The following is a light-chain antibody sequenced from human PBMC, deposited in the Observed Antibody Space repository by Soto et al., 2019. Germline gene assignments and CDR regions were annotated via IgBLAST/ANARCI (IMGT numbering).Light chain of an antibody. CDR1: QGIRNY. CDR2: ATS. V-gene: IGKV1-17*01. J-gene: IGKJ2*01. CDR3: LPHNSYPYT. Sequence: DIQMTQSPFSLSASVGDRVTITCRASQGIRNYLGWFQQKPGEAPKRLIYATSSLEGGVPSRFSGSGSGTEFTLTISSLQPEDFATYYCLPHNSYPYTFGQGTKLEIK.